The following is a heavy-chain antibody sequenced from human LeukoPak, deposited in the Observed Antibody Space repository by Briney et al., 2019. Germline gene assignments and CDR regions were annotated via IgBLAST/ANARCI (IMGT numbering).Heavy chain of an antibody. CDR1: GYTFTSYG. CDR3: ARGRYCSGGSCPYYFDY. D-gene: IGHD2-15*01. Sequence: ASVKVSCKASGYTFTSYGISWVRQAPGQGLEWMGWISAYNGNTNYAQKLQGRVTMTTDTSTSTAYMELRSLRSDDTAVYYCARGRYCSGGSCPYYFDYWGQGTPVTISS. CDR2: ISAYNGNT. V-gene: IGHV1-18*01. J-gene: IGHJ4*02.